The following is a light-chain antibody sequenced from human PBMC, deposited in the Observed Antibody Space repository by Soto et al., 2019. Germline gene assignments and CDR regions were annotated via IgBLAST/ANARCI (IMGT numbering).Light chain of an antibody. Sequence: DIKMPPSPSSLSASVGDRVTITCQASQDISKNLNWYQQKPGKAPNLLIYDASDLERGVPSRFSGSGSGTDFTLTISSLQPEDVATYFCQQFDNLPFIFGQGTRLEIK. CDR1: QDISKN. V-gene: IGKV1-33*01. CDR2: DAS. J-gene: IGKJ5*01. CDR3: QQFDNLPFI.